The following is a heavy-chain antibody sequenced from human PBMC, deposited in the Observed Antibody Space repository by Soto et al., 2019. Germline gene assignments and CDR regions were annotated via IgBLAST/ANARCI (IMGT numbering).Heavy chain of an antibody. CDR2: IKSKTDGGTT. CDR1: GLTFSNAW. CDR3: TTAAVGGFRDY. D-gene: IGHD1-26*01. Sequence: EVQLVESGGGLVKPGGSLRLSCAASGLTFSNAWMSWVRQAPGKGLEWVGRIKSKTDGGTTDYAAPVKGRFTISRDDSKNTLYLQMNSLKTEDTAVYHCTTAAVGGFRDYWGQGALVSVSS. V-gene: IGHV3-15*01. J-gene: IGHJ4*02.